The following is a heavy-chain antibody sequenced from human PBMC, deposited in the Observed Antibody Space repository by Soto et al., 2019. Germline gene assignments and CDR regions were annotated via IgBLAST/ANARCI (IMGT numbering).Heavy chain of an antibody. Sequence: EVQLLESGGGLVQPGGSLRLSCAASGFTFSSYAMSWVRQAPGKGLEWVSAISGSGGSTYYADSVKGRFTISRDNANNALYLQTNSLSAEDTAVYYCGKEVAAAGDDAFDIWGQGTMVTVSS. CDR3: GKEVAAAGDDAFDI. J-gene: IGHJ3*02. D-gene: IGHD6-13*01. V-gene: IGHV3-23*01. CDR2: ISGSGGST. CDR1: GFTFSSYA.